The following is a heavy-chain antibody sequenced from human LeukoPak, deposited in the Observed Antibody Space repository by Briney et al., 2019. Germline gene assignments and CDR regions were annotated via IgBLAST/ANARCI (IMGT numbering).Heavy chain of an antibody. J-gene: IGHJ6*02. Sequence: GASVKVSCKASGSTFTSYYMHWVRQAPGQGLEWMGIINPSGGSTSYAQKFQGRVTMTRDTSTSTVYMELSSLRSEDTAVYYCARLMVRGVSPCGMDVWGQGTTVTVSS. CDR3: ARLMVRGVSPCGMDV. D-gene: IGHD3-10*01. V-gene: IGHV1-46*01. CDR1: GSTFTSYY. CDR2: INPSGGST.